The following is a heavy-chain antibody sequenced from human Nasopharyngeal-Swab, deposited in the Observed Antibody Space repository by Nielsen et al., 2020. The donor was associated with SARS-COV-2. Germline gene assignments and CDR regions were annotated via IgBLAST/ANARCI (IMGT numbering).Heavy chain of an antibody. CDR3: VRDLYYGFDH. CDR1: GFSFNSHW. V-gene: IGHV3-7*01. J-gene: IGHJ4*02. CDR2: VKQDGSEI. Sequence: GESLKISCGASGFSFNSHWMSWVRQATGKGLEWVASVKQDGSEIYYADSVKGRFTISRDDAKSSLFLQMNSLRVEDTAVYYCVRDLYYGFDHWGQGTLVTVSS. D-gene: IGHD3-10*01.